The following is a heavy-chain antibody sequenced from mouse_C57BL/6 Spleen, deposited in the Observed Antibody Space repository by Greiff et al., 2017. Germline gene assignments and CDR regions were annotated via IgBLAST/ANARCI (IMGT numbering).Heavy chain of an antibody. Sequence: EVQLVESGGGLVKPGGSLKLSCAASGFTFSSYAMSWVRQTPEKRLEWVATISDGGSYTYYPDNVKGRFTISRDNAKHHLYLQMSHLKSENTAMDYWARASYGSSHVYAMDYWGQGTSVTVSS. J-gene: IGHJ4*01. CDR1: GFTFSSYA. D-gene: IGHD1-1*01. CDR2: ISDGGSYT. CDR3: ARASYGSSHVYAMDY. V-gene: IGHV5-4*01.